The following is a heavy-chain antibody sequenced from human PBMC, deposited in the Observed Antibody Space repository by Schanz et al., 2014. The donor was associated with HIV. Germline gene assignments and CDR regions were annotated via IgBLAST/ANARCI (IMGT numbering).Heavy chain of an antibody. D-gene: IGHD3-16*01. V-gene: IGHV3-30*07. Sequence: VQLMESGGGLVQPGRSLRLSCAASGFTFSTYAMHWVRRAPGTGLQWVAFISYDGSNKYYADSVKGRFTISRDNSKNTAHLQMNSLRTEDTAVYYCTRRDAYNYGLWGQGTLVTVSS. CDR1: GFTFSTYA. CDR3: TRRDAYNYGL. J-gene: IGHJ4*02. CDR2: ISYDGSNK.